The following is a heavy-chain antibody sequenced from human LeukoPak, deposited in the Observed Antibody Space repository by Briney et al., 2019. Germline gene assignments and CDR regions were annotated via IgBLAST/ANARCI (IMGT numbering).Heavy chain of an antibody. Sequence: SETLSLTCTVSGGSISSSSYYWGWIRQPPGKGLEWIGSIYYSGSTYYNPSLKSRVTISVDTSKNQFSLKLSSVTAADTAVYYCARAGTTVTTIWFDPWGQGTLVTVSS. D-gene: IGHD4-17*01. CDR3: ARAGTTVTTIWFDP. CDR1: GGSISSSSYY. CDR2: IYYSGST. J-gene: IGHJ5*02. V-gene: IGHV4-39*07.